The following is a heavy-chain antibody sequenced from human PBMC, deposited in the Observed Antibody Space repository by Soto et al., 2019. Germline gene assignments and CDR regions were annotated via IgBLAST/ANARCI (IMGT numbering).Heavy chain of an antibody. Sequence: QITLKGSGPTLVKPTQTLTLTCTIPGFSLSTTGVSVGWIRQPPGKALEWLALIYWDDDKRYSPSLKSRLTITKDTYKKQVVLTMTNMDPVDTATYYCAHRRYYYGSGDLFDYWGQGTLVTVTS. CDR2: IYWDDDK. J-gene: IGHJ4*02. V-gene: IGHV2-5*02. CDR1: GFSLSTTGVS. CDR3: AHRRYYYGSGDLFDY. D-gene: IGHD3-10*01.